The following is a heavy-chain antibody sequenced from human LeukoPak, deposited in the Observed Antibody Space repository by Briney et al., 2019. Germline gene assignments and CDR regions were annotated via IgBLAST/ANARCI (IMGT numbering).Heavy chain of an antibody. CDR1: GGTFSSYA. CDR3: ARGPRVWNGLYYFDY. V-gene: IGHV1-69*05. Sequence: ASVKVSFKASGGTFSSYAISWVRQAPGQGLEWMGGIIPIFGTANYAQKFQGRVTITTDESTSTAYMELSSLRSEDTAVYYCARGPRVWNGLYYFDYWGQGTLVTVSS. J-gene: IGHJ4*02. D-gene: IGHD1-1*01. CDR2: IIPIFGTA.